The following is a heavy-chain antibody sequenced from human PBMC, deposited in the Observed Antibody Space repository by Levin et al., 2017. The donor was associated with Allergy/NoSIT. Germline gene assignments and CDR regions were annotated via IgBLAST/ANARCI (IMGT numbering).Heavy chain of an antibody. Sequence: LSLTCAASGFAFSDRYMDWVRQAPGKGLEWVGRIRNKANSHTTEYAASVKGRFTISRDDSKNSLYLQMNSLTTEDTAVYYCATDRPGSGSFDYWGQGTLVTVSS. CDR2: IRNKANSHTT. CDR1: GFAFSDRY. V-gene: IGHV3-72*01. CDR3: ATDRPGSGSFDY. D-gene: IGHD3-10*01. J-gene: IGHJ4*02.